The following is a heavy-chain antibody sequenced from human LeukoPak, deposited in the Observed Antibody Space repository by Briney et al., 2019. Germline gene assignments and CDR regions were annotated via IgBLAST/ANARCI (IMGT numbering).Heavy chain of an antibody. CDR3: ASGSGYYYTGIDY. CDR1: GGSFSGYH. D-gene: IGHD3-22*01. J-gene: IGHJ4*02. Sequence: SETLSLTCAVYGGSFSGYHWSWIRQPPGKGLEWIGEINHSGSTNYNPSPKSRVTISVDTSKNQFSLKLSSVTAADTAVYYCASGSGYYYTGIDYWGQGTLVTVSS. V-gene: IGHV4-34*01. CDR2: INHSGST.